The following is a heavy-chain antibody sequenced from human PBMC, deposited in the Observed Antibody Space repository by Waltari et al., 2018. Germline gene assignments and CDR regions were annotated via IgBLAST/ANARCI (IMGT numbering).Heavy chain of an antibody. D-gene: IGHD5-12*01. J-gene: IGHJ4*02. V-gene: IGHV7-4-1*02. Sequence: QVQLVQSGTELKKPGASVKVSCKASGYTFTSYAMNWVRQAPGQGLEWMGWINTNTGNPTYAQGFTGRFVFSLDTSVSTAYLQISSLKAEGTAVYYCARGVEYSGYETRRGFFYYFDYWGQGTLVTVSS. CDR2: INTNTGNP. CDR3: ARGVEYSGYETRRGFFYYFDY. CDR1: GYTFTSYA.